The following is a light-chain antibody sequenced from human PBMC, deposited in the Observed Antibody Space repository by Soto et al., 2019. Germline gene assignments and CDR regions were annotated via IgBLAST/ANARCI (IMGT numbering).Light chain of an antibody. V-gene: IGLV4-69*01. CDR3: QTWGTGGVV. CDR1: SGHSSYA. CDR2: LNSDGSH. Sequence: QSVLTQSPSASASLGASVKLTCTLSSGHSSYAIAWHQQQPEKGPRYLMKLNSDGSHSKGDGIPDRFSGSSSGAERYLTISSLQSGDEADYYCQTWGTGGVVFGGGTKLTVL. J-gene: IGLJ2*01.